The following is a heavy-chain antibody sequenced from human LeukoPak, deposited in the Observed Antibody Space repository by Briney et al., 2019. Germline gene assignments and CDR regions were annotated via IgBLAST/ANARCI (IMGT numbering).Heavy chain of an antibody. Sequence: SDTLSLTCLVSGDSISSSNYWGWIRQPPGKGLEWFGFIYHTGITYYNPSLKSRVTLSVDTAKNQHSLRMNPVTAADTDYYYCATDNGPWGYDALDVWGQGTVVTVSS. CDR1: GDSISSSNY. J-gene: IGHJ3*01. V-gene: IGHV4-38-2*01. CDR3: ATDNGPWGYDALDV. D-gene: IGHD3-16*01. CDR2: IYHTGIT.